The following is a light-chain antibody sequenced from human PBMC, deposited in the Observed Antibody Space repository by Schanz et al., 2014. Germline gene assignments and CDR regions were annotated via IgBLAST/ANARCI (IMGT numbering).Light chain of an antibody. CDR2: EVS. CDR1: SSDVGGYNQ. J-gene: IGLJ3*02. V-gene: IGLV2-8*01. CDR3: SSHTTDTTWL. Sequence: QSALTQPPSASGSPGQSVTISCTGTSSDVGGYNQVSWYQQHPGKAPKLMIYEVSKRPSGVPDRFSGSKSGNTASLTISGLQAEDEADYYCSSHTTDTTWLFGGGTKLTVL.